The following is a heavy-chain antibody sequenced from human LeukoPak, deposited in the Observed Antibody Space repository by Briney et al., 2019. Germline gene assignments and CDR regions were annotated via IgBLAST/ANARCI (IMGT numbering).Heavy chain of an antibody. CDR3: AREGYGDLAFDI. V-gene: IGHV3-13*01. CDR2: IGTAGDT. Sequence: GGSLRLSCAASGFTFSSYDMHWVRQATGKGLEWVSAIGTAGDTYYPGSVKGRFTISRENAKNSLYLQMNSLRAEDTAVYYCAREGYGDLAFDIWGQGTMVTVSS. CDR1: GFTFSSYD. D-gene: IGHD4-17*01. J-gene: IGHJ3*02.